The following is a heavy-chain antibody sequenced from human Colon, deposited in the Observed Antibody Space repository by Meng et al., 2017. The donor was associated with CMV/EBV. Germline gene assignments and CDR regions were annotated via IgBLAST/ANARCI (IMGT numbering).Heavy chain of an antibody. V-gene: IGHV4-61*08. CDR2: IYDTGIT. Sequence: QGQLQESGPGLVKPSETLSLTCIVSGVSVTSGAYHWSWIRQSPGKGLEWIGYIYDTGITIYNPSLKSRVTIFLETSKNQFSLNLNSMTTADTAVYYCAKSRSSTPGIVDDWGQGTLVTVFS. CDR1: GVSVTSGAYH. CDR3: AKSRSSTPGIVDD. J-gene: IGHJ4*02. D-gene: IGHD2/OR15-2a*01.